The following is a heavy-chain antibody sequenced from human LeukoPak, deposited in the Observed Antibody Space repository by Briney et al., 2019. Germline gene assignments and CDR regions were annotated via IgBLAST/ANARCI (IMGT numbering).Heavy chain of an antibody. J-gene: IGHJ5*02. CDR1: GFTFSSYS. V-gene: IGHV3-23*01. D-gene: IGHD2-2*01. CDR3: AKGCIITSCAEGRWFDP. CDR2: IGSGVRT. Sequence: GGSLRLSCAASGFTFSSYSMNWVRQAPGKGLEWVSSIGSGVRTYDADSVKGRFTISRDNSKNTLYLQMNSLRAEDTAIYYCAKGCIITSCAEGRWFDPWGQGTLVTVSS.